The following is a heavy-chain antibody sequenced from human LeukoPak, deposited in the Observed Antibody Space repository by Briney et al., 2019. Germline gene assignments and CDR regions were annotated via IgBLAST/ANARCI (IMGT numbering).Heavy chain of an antibody. Sequence: QAGGSLRLSCAASGFTVSSNYMSWVCQAPGKGLEWVSVIYSGGSTYYADSVKGRFTISRDNSKNTLYLQMNSLRAEDTAVYYCARDADYGHFDYWGQGTLVTVSS. J-gene: IGHJ4*02. D-gene: IGHD4-17*01. CDR1: GFTVSSNY. CDR2: IYSGGST. CDR3: ARDADYGHFDY. V-gene: IGHV3-66*01.